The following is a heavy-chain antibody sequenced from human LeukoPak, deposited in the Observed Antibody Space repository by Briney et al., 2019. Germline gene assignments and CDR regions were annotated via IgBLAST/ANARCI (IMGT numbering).Heavy chain of an antibody. D-gene: IGHD5-12*01. CDR1: GYTFTTYG. J-gene: IGHJ4*02. Sequence: ASVTVSCKTSGYTFTTYGITWVRQAPGQGLEWMGWISHYNGNTNYAQKFQGRVTMTTDTSTSTAYMELRSLISDDTAVYYCARVKRPGYSGYAGFDYWGQGTPVTVSS. CDR2: ISHYNGNT. V-gene: IGHV1-18*01. CDR3: ARVKRPGYSGYAGFDY.